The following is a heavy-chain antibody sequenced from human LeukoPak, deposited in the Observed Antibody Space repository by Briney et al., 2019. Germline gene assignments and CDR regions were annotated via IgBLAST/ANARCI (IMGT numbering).Heavy chain of an antibody. CDR3: ARGYCSSTRCYANWFDP. J-gene: IGHJ5*02. Sequence: GGSLRLSCAASGFTFSSHWMSWVRQAPGKGLEWVANIKQDGNEKNYVDSVKGRFTISRDNAKNSLYLQMNSLRAEDTALYYCARGYCSSTRCYANWFDPWGQGTLVTVSS. V-gene: IGHV3-7*05. D-gene: IGHD2-2*01. CDR1: GFTFSSHW. CDR2: IKQDGNEK.